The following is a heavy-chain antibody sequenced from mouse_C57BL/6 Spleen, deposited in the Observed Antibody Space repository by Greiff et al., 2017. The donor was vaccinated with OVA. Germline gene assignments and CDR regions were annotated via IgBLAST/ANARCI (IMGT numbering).Heavy chain of an antibody. CDR1: GYTFTSYW. Sequence: VQLQQSGAELVKPGASVKLSCKASGYTFTSYWMHWVKQRPGQGLEWIGMIHPNSGSTNYNEKFKSKATLTVDKSSSTAYMQLSSLTSEDSAVYYCASYYGSNYAMDYWGQGTSVTVSS. CDR3: ASYYGSNYAMDY. CDR2: IHPNSGST. V-gene: IGHV1-64*01. J-gene: IGHJ4*01. D-gene: IGHD1-1*01.